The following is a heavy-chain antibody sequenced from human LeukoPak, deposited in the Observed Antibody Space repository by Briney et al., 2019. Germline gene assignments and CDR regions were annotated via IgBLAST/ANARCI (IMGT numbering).Heavy chain of an antibody. J-gene: IGHJ6*03. Sequence: GGSLRLSCAASGFTFSSFAMSWVRQAPGKGLEWVSAISGSGGATYYADSVKGRFTISRDNSKNTLYLQMSSLRAEDTAVYYCAKVSRGIVAAMDVWGKGTTVTVSS. CDR2: ISGSGGAT. D-gene: IGHD6-25*01. CDR3: AKVSRGIVAAMDV. V-gene: IGHV3-23*01. CDR1: GFTFSSFA.